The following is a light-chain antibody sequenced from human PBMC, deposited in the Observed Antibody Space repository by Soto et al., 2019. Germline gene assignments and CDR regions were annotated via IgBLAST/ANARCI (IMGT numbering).Light chain of an antibody. J-gene: IGKJ1*01. Sequence: ESVLTQSPGTLSLSPGERATLACRASQSVSSSYLAWYQQKPGQAPRLLIYGASSRATGIPDRFSGSGSGTDFTLTISRLEPEDFVVYYFQQYGSSTWTFGQGTKVEIK. CDR2: GAS. V-gene: IGKV3-20*01. CDR1: QSVSSSY. CDR3: QQYGSSTWT.